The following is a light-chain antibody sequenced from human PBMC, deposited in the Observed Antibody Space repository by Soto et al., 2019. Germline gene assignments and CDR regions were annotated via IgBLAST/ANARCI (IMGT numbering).Light chain of an antibody. J-gene: IGLJ1*01. V-gene: IGLV2-14*01. Sequence: QSALTQPASVSGSPGQSITISCTGTSSDVGGYNYVSWFQQHPGKAPNLMIYDVRNRPSGISNRFSGSKSGNTASLTISGLQAEEEADDYGNSYTSSSTDVVGTGTTLT. CDR1: SSDVGGYNY. CDR3: NSYTSSSTDV. CDR2: DVR.